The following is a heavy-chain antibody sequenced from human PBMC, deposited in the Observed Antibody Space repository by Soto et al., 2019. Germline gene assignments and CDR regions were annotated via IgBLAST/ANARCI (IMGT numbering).Heavy chain of an antibody. V-gene: IGHV3-48*03. D-gene: IGHD3-3*01. CDR3: ARSYDFWSPAYGMDV. Sequence: PVGSLRLSCAASGFTFSSYEMNWVRQAPGKGLEWVSYISSSGSTIYYADSVKGRFTISRDNAKNSLYLQMNSLRAEDTAVYYCARSYDFWSPAYGMDVWGQGTTVTVSS. J-gene: IGHJ6*02. CDR2: ISSSGSTI. CDR1: GFTFSSYE.